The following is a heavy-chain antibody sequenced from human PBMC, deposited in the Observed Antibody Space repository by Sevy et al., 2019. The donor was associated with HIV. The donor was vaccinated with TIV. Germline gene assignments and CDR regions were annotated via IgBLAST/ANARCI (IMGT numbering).Heavy chain of an antibody. J-gene: IGHJ6*02. CDR1: GFTVSSNY. D-gene: IGHD3-3*01. CDR2: IYSGGST. CDR3: ARSYDFWSGHYGMDV. V-gene: IGHV3-53*01. Sequence: GSLRLSCAASGFTVSSNYMSWVRQAPGKGLEWVSVIYSGGSTYYADSVKGRFTISRDNSKNTLYLQMNSLRAEDTAVYYCARSYDFWSGHYGMDVWGQGTTVTVSS.